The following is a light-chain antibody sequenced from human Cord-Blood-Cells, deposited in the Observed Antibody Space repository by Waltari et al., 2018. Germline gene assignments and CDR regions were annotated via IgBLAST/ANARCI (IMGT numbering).Light chain of an antibody. Sequence: DIQMTKSPSTLSASVGDIVTITCRASQSISSWLAWYQQKPGKAPKLLIYKASSLESVVPSRFSGSGCGTELTITISSLQHDDFATYYRQQYNSYSWTFGQGTKVEIK. CDR1: QSISSW. V-gene: IGKV1-5*03. CDR2: KAS. CDR3: QQYNSYSWT. J-gene: IGKJ1*01.